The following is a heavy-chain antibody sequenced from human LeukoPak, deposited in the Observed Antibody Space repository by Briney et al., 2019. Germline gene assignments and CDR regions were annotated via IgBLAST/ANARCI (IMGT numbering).Heavy chain of an antibody. CDR1: GFTFSNYA. V-gene: IGHV3-23*01. Sequence: PGGSLRLSCAASGFTFSNYATSWVRQAPGKGLEWVSSVSGSGGSTYYADSVKGRFSISRDNSKTTLYLQMNRLRAEDTAVYYCAKELSDHSGGDTFDIWGQGTMVTVSS. CDR3: AKELSDHSGGDTFDI. D-gene: IGHD1-26*01. CDR2: VSGSGGST. J-gene: IGHJ3*02.